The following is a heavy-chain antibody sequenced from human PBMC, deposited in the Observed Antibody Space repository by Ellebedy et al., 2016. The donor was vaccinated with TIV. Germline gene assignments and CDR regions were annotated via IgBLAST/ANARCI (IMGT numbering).Heavy chain of an antibody. Sequence: GESLKISCAASGFTFSSYAIAWVRQAPGKGLEWVSAISGSGGSTYYADSVKGRFTISRDNAKNSLYLQMNSLRDDDTAVYYCARVEGYCSGGSCYSAHLFDYWGQGTLVTVSS. CDR3: ARVEGYCSGGSCYSAHLFDY. V-gene: IGHV3-23*01. CDR2: ISGSGGST. CDR1: GFTFSSYA. J-gene: IGHJ4*02. D-gene: IGHD2-15*01.